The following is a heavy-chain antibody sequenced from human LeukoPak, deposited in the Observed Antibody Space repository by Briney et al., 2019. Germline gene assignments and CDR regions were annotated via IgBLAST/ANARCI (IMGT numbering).Heavy chain of an antibody. D-gene: IGHD2-2*01. CDR2: TYYSGST. J-gene: IGHJ4*02. CDR1: GGSISSSNYY. CDR3: ARRGCSSTSCYGGTNLPFDY. V-gene: IGHV4-39*01. Sequence: PSETLSPTCTVSGGSISSSNYYWGWIRQPPGKGLEWIGSTYYSGSTYYNPSLKSRVTISVDTSKNQFSLKLTSVTAADTAVYYCARRGCSSTSCYGGTNLPFDYWGQGTLLTVSS.